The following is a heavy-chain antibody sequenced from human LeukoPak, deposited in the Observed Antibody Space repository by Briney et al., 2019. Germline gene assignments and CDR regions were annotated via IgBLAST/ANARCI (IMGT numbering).Heavy chain of an antibody. CDR2: INPNSGGT. D-gene: IGHD6-19*01. J-gene: IGHJ4*02. CDR1: GYTFTGYY. CDR3: ARERRIAVAGKRNYFDY. Sequence: ASVKDSCKASGYTFTGYYMHWVRQAPGQGLEGMGWINPNSGGTNYAQKFQGRVTMTRDTSISTDYMELSRLRSDDTAVYYCARERRIAVAGKRNYFDYWGQGTLVTVSS. V-gene: IGHV1-2*02.